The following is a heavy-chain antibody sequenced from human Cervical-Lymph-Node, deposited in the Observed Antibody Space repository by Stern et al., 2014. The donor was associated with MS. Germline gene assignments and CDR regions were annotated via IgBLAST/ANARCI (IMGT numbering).Heavy chain of an antibody. Sequence: VQLEESGAEVKKPGASVNVSCKASGGTFSSSYAVSWVRPAPGQGLEWMGRIIPMIGLANYAQKCQPPFMITADQLYSPAYLKLSSLTSEDTALYYCARGIGTNRPAATLHNLFDPWGQGTLVTVSS. CDR1: GGTFSSSYA. CDR2: IIPMIGLA. J-gene: IGHJ5*02. V-gene: IGHV1-69*09. D-gene: IGHD2-15*01. CDR3: ARGIGTNRPAATLHNLFDP.